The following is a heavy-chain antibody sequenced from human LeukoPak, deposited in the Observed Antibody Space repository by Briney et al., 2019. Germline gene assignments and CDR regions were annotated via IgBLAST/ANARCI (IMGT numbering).Heavy chain of an antibody. J-gene: IGHJ3*02. CDR3: ATSIPPPVVVVVNDAFDI. Sequence: ASVKVSCKASGYTFTSYYMHWVRQAPGQGLEWMGIINPSGGSTSYAQKFQGRVTMTEDTSTDTAYMELSSLRFEDTAVYYCATSIPPPVVVVVNDAFDIWGQGTMVTVSS. D-gene: IGHD3-22*01. CDR1: GYTFTSYY. CDR2: INPSGGST. V-gene: IGHV1-46*01.